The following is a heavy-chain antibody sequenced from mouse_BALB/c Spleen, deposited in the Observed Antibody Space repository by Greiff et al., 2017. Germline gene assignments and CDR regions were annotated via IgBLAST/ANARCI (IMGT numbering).Heavy chain of an antibody. J-gene: IGHJ2*01. CDR3: ARSGDDYDGYYFDY. D-gene: IGHD2-4*01. CDR1: GYTFTDYW. Sequence: QVQLQQSGAELVMLGASVKMSCKASGYTFTDYWMHWVKQRPGQGLEWIGAIDTSDSYTSYNQKFKGKATLTVDESSSTAYMQLSSLTSEDSAVYYCARSGDDYDGYYFDYWGQGTTLTVSA. CDR2: IDTSDSYT. V-gene: IGHV1-69*01.